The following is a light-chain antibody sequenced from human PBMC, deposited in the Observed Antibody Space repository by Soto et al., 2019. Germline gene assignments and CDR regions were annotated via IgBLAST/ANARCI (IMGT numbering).Light chain of an antibody. CDR1: QSLSNY. Sequence: DIQMTQSPSSLSASVGERVTFTCRASQSLSNYLNWYQQRPGKAPKILIYAESSLQSGVPSKFSGSGSGTDLNFTISSLQPEDFATYYCQKSYSIPWTCGQGTKVDIK. V-gene: IGKV1-39*01. J-gene: IGKJ1*01. CDR2: AES. CDR3: QKSYSIPWT.